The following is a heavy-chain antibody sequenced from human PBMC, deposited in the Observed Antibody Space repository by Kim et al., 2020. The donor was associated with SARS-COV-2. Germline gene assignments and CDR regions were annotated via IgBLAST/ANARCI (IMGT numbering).Heavy chain of an antibody. V-gene: IGHV4-30-2*01. CDR2: IYHSGST. Sequence: SETLSLTCAVSGGSISSGGYSWSWIRQPPGKGLEWIGYIYHSGSTYYNPSLKSRVTISVDRSKNQFSLKLSSVTAADTAVYYCARGVGVVIHTLYYYYGMDVWGQGTTVTVSS. J-gene: IGHJ6*02. D-gene: IGHD3-3*01. CDR1: GGSISSGGYS. CDR3: ARGVGVVIHTLYYYYGMDV.